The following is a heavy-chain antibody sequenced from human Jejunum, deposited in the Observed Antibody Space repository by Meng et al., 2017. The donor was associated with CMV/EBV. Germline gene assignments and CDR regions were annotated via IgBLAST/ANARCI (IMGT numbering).Heavy chain of an antibody. J-gene: IGHJ1*01. CDR1: GFTFSNAW. V-gene: IGHV3-30*03. CDR2: TSWDGSNS. CDR3: SYFQQ. Sequence: VQLLESGGGLVQPGGSLRLSCAASGFTFSNAWVNWVRQAPGKGLEWVAVTSWDGSNSHYADSVKGRFTISRDNSKNTLYLQMNSLRAEDTAVYYCSYFQQWGQGTLVTVSS.